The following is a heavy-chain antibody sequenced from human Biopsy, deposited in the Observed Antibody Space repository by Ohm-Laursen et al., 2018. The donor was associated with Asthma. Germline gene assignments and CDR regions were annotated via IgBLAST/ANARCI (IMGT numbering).Heavy chain of an antibody. D-gene: IGHD3-10*01. CDR3: ARGLDYSGRSGFDY. Sequence: SLRLSCAASGFTFSSYGIDWVRQAPGKGLEWVALMSYDGSIKDHADSVKGRFTISRDNSMNTLYLHMNSLRVEDTAVYYCARGLDYSGRSGFDYWGQGTLVTVSS. CDR2: MSYDGSIK. J-gene: IGHJ4*02. V-gene: IGHV3-33*05. CDR1: GFTFSSYG.